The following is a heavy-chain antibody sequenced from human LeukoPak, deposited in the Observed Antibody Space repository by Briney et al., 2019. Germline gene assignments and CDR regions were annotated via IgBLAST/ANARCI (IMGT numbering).Heavy chain of an antibody. V-gene: IGHV4-61*02. J-gene: IGHJ3*02. CDR3: ARESPGLGDAFDI. CDR2: IYTSGST. Sequence: SQTLSLTCTVSGGSISSGSYYWSWLRQPAGQGLEWIGRIYTSGSTNYNPSLESRVTISVDTSKNQFSLKLSSVTAADTAVYYCARESPGLGDAFDIWGQGTMVTVSS. D-gene: IGHD5-12*01. CDR1: GGSISSGSYY.